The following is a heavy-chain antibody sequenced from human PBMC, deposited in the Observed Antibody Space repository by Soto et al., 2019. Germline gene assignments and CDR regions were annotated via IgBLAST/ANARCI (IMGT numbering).Heavy chain of an antibody. CDR1: GGSISSISYY. V-gene: IGHV4-39*01. CDR2: FYYSGST. D-gene: IGHD2-15*01. J-gene: IGHJ4*02. CDR3: ARQVVDGTAAAAGSFDY. Sequence: QLQLQESGPGLVKPSETLSLTCTVSGGSISSISYYWVWIRQPPGKGPEWIGSFYYSGSTYYNPSLKSRVTISVDTSENQFSLKLSSVTAADTAVYYCARQVVDGTAAAAGSFDYWGQGTLVTVSS.